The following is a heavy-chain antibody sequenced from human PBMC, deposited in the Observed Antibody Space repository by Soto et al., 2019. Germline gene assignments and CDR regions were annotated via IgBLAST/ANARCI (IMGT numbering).Heavy chain of an antibody. V-gene: IGHV1-8*01. CDR3: ARGWTSRDDYYYYMDV. CDR1: GYTFTSYD. D-gene: IGHD2-2*01. J-gene: IGHJ6*03. CDR2: MNPDSGNT. Sequence: QVQLVQSGAEVKKPGASVKVSCKASGYTFTSYDINWVRQATGQGLEWMGWMNPDSGNTGYPQKIRGRVTMTRHTSITTAYIELSSLRSEDTAVYYCARGWTSRDDYYYYMDVWGKGATVTVSS.